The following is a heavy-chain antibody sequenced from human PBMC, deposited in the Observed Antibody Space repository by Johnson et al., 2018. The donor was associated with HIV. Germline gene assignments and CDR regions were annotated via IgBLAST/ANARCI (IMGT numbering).Heavy chain of an antibody. V-gene: IGHV3-66*02. CDR2: IYSGGST. Sequence: VQLVESGGDLVQPGGSLRLSCAASGFTVSITYMSWVRQAPGKGLEWVSVIYSGGSTHYADSVKGRFTMSRDNSKNTLYLQMNSLRGEDTAVYYCARARRVVIGPDGFDIWGQGTMVTVSS. CDR1: GFTVSITY. D-gene: IGHD3-22*01. J-gene: IGHJ3*02. CDR3: ARARRVVIGPDGFDI.